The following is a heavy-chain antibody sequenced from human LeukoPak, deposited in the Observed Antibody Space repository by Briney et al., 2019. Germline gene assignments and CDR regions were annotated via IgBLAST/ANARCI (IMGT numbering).Heavy chain of an antibody. V-gene: IGHV3-30*02. D-gene: IGHD5-12*01. J-gene: IGHJ4*02. Sequence: GGSLRLSCAASGFIFTSYGMHWVRQAPGKGLEWVAFIRYDGSNQYYADSVKGRFTISRDNSKNTLYLQMNSLRVEDTALYYCAKDGRAYSGYDCYYFDYWGQGTLVTVSS. CDR1: GFIFTSYG. CDR2: IRYDGSNQ. CDR3: AKDGRAYSGYDCYYFDY.